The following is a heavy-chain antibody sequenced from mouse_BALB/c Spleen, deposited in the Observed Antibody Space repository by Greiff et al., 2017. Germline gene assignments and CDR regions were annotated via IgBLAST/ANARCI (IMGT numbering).Heavy chain of an antibody. Sequence: QVHVKQSGAELMKPGASVKISCKATGYTFSSYWIEWVKQRPGHGLEWIGEILPGSGSTNYNEKFKGKATFTADTSSNTAYMQLSSLTSEDSAVYYCARKGYDGYFNAMDYWGQGTSVTVSS. V-gene: IGHV1-9*01. J-gene: IGHJ4*01. CDR3: ARKGYDGYFNAMDY. D-gene: IGHD2-3*01. CDR1: GYTFSSYW. CDR2: ILPGSGST.